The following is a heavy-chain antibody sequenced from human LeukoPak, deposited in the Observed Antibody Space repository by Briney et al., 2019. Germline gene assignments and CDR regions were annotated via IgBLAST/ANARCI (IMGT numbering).Heavy chain of an antibody. CDR1: GFTFSSYS. J-gene: IGHJ4*02. CDR2: ISSSSSSK. V-gene: IGHV3-48*02. CDR3: ARGAVAVVAASLFDY. D-gene: IGHD2-15*01. Sequence: GGSLRLSCAASGFTFSSYSMNWVRQAPGKGLEWVSYISSSSSSKSYADSVKGRFTISRDNAKNSLYLQMNSLRDEDTAVYYCARGAVAVVAASLFDYWGQGTLVTVSS.